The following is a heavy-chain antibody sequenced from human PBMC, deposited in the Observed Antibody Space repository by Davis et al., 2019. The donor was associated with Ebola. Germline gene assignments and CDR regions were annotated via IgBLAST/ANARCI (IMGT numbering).Heavy chain of an antibody. D-gene: IGHD3-3*01. CDR3: ASLNYDFWSGYYTTHWFDP. CDR2: IYYSGST. Sequence: SETLSLTCTVSGGSISSYYWSWLRQPPGKGLEWTGYIYYSGSTNYNLSLKSRVTISVDTSKNQFSLKLSSVTAADTAVYYCASLNYDFWSGYYTTHWFDPWGQGTLVTVSS. CDR1: GGSISSYY. J-gene: IGHJ5*02. V-gene: IGHV4-59*01.